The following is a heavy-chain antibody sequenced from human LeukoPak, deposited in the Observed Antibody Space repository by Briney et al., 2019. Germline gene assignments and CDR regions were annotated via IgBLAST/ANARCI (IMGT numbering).Heavy chain of an antibody. CDR1: GITFSSYE. D-gene: IGHD1-26*01. J-gene: IGHJ4*02. CDR2: IKQDGSEK. CDR3: AEEVGATYPTFDY. V-gene: IGHV3-7*05. Sequence: GGSLRLSCAASGITFSSYEMSWVRQAPGKGLEWVANIKQDGSEKYYVDSVKGRFTISRDNSKNTLYLQMNSLRAEDTAVYYCAEEVGATYPTFDYWGQGTLVTVSS.